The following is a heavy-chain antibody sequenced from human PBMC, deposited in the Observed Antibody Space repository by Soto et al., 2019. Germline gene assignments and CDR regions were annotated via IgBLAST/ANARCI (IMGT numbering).Heavy chain of an antibody. CDR3: ARGVLALRADYTTTVNFDY. D-gene: IGHD4-4*01. CDR2: ISYDGSNK. J-gene: IGHJ4*02. V-gene: IGHV3-30-3*01. Sequence: QVQLVESGGGVVQPGRSLRLSCAASGFTFSSYAMHWVRQAPGKGLEWVAVISYDGSNKYYADSVKGRFTISRDNSKNQVHLQMTSLRAEDTAVYYCARGVLALRADYTTTVNFDYWGQGTLVTGSS. CDR1: GFTFSSYA.